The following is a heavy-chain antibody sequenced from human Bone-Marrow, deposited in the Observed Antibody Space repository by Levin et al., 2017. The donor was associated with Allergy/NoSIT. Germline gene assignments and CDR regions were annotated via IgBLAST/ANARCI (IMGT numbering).Heavy chain of an antibody. D-gene: IGHD2-2*01. CDR3: ASTLGYCISTSGRRGRYFDY. J-gene: IGHJ4*02. Sequence: SETLSLTCAVSGGSISSSNWWSWVRQPPGKGLEWIGEIYHSGSTNYNPSLKSRVTISVDKSKNQFSLKLSSVTAADTAVYYCASTLGYCISTSGRRGRYFDYWGQGTLVTVSS. CDR2: IYHSGST. V-gene: IGHV4-4*02. CDR1: GGSISSSNW.